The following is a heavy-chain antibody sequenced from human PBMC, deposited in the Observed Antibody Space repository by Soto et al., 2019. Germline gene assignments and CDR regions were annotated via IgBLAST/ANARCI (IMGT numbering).Heavy chain of an antibody. D-gene: IGHD6-19*01. J-gene: IGHJ3*01. CDR1: GFSLSTSGVG. V-gene: IGHV2-5*01. CDR3: ALLAVAGSLGV. Sequence: QITLKESGPTLVKPTQTLTLTCTFSGFSLSTSGVGVGWIRQPPGKALEWLALIYWNDDKRYSPSLKSRLTITHDTSKNQVVRTMTNMDPVDTATYYFALLAVAGSLGVWGQGTMVTVSS. CDR2: IYWNDDK.